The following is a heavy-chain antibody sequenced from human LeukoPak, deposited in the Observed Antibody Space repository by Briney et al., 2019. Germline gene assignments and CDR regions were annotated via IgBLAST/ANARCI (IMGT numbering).Heavy chain of an antibody. D-gene: IGHD3-10*01. CDR1: GFTFTTYW. V-gene: IGHV3-7*01. Sequence: GGSLRLSCAPSGFTFTTYWMSWVRQAPAKGLEWVANIKQDGSEKYYVDSVKGRFTISRDNAENSLYLQMNSLRAEDTAVYYCARGKGLDYWGQGTPVTVSS. CDR2: IKQDGSEK. J-gene: IGHJ4*02. CDR3: ARGKGLDY.